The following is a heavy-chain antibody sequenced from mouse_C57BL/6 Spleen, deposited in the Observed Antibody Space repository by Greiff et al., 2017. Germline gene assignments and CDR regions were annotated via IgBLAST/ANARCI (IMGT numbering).Heavy chain of an antibody. CDR1: GYAFSSSW. D-gene: IGHD4-1*01. Sequence: QVQLQQSGPELVKPGASVKISCKASGYAFSSSWMTWVKQRPGQGLEWIGRIYPGDGDTNYNGKFKGKATLTADKSSSTAYMQLSSLTSEDSAVYFCAPNCYYAIDYWGQGTSVTVSS. CDR3: APNCYYAIDY. J-gene: IGHJ4*01. V-gene: IGHV1-82*01. CDR2: IYPGDGDT.